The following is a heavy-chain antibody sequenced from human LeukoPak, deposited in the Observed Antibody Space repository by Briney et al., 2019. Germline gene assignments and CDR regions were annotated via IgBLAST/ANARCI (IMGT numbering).Heavy chain of an antibody. D-gene: IGHD2-15*01. Sequence: ASVKVSYKASGYTFTGYYMHWVRQAPGQGLEWMGWINPNSGGTNYAQKFQGRVTMTRDTSISTAYMELSRLRSDDTAVYYCARVRDYSNAFDIWGQGTMVTVSS. CDR1: GYTFTGYY. J-gene: IGHJ3*02. CDR3: ARVRDYSNAFDI. CDR2: INPNSGGT. V-gene: IGHV1-2*02.